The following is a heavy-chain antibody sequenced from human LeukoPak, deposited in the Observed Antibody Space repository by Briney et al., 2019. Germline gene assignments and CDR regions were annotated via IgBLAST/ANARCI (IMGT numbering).Heavy chain of an antibody. CDR3: ARAAAGYYFDY. D-gene: IGHD6-13*01. Sequence: GSLRLSCAASGFSFGQYGLSWVRQAPGKGLEWVAVISYDGSNKYYADSVKGRFTISRDNSKNTLYLQMNSLRAEDTAVYYCARAAAGYYFDYWGQGTLVTVSS. CDR1: GFSFGQYG. J-gene: IGHJ4*02. V-gene: IGHV3-30*03. CDR2: ISYDGSNK.